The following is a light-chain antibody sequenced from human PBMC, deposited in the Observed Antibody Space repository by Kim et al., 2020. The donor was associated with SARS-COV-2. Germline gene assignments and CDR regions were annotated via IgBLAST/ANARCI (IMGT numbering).Light chain of an antibody. CDR3: CSYAGRYTSF. Sequence: GPSGTVSCTATSSDLNSYNFVSWYQQHPGKAPKLRIYDVTKRPSGVPDRFSGSKSGNTASLTISGLQAEDEADYYCCSYAGRYTSFFGGGTKVTVL. CDR2: DVT. V-gene: IGLV2-11*03. CDR1: SSDLNSYNF. J-gene: IGLJ2*01.